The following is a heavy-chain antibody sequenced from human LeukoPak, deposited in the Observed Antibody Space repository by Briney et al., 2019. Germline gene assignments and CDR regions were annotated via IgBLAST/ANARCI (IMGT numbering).Heavy chain of an antibody. J-gene: IGHJ4*02. CDR2: IIPILGIA. V-gene: IGHV1-69*04. CDR3: ATTIFGVVIIGGYFDY. Sequence: SVKVSRKASGGTFSSYAISWVRQAPGQGLEWMGRIIPILGIANYAQKFQGRVTITADKSTSTAYMELSSLRSEDTAVYYCATTIFGVVIIGGYFDYWGQGTLVTVSS. D-gene: IGHD3-3*01. CDR1: GGTFSSYA.